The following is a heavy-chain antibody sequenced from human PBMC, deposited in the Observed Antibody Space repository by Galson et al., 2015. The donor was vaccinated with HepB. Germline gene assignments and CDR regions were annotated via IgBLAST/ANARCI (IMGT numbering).Heavy chain of an antibody. CDR3: ARDLRLGITGTTGIDP. V-gene: IGHV3-48*01. J-gene: IGHJ5*02. Sequence: SLRLSCAASGFTFSSYSMNWVRQAPGKGLEWVSYISSSSSTIYYADSVKGRFTISRDNAKNSLYLQMNSLRAEDTAVYYCARDLRLGITGTTGIDPWGQGTLVTVSS. CDR2: ISSSSSTI. D-gene: IGHD1-7*01. CDR1: GFTFSSYS.